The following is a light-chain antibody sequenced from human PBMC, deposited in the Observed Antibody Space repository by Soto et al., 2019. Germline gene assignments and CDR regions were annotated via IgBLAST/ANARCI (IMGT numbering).Light chain of an antibody. CDR2: NNN. CDR3: AAWDDSLNGYV. J-gene: IGLJ1*01. Sequence: QSVLTPPPSASRTPGQRVTISSSGSSYNIGSTTVNWYQQLPGTAPKLLISNNNQRPSGVPDRFSGSKSGTSASLAISGFQSEDEADYYCAAWDDSLNGYVFGIGTKVPVL. V-gene: IGLV1-44*01. CDR1: SYNIGSTT.